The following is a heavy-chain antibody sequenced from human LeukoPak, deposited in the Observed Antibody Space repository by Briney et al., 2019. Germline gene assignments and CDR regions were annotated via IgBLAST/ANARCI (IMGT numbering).Heavy chain of an antibody. CDR1: GFTFSNYA. D-gene: IGHD3-10*01. CDR3: AKEDMARRFGFEH. Sequence: LGGSLRLSCAASGFTFSNYAMSWVRQAPGKGLEWVSSITGGGGDRFYADSVRGRFSISRDNSKNTLYLQMNSLRGEDTAVYFCAKEDMARRFGFEHWGQGTLVTVSS. J-gene: IGHJ4*02. CDR2: ITGGGGDR. V-gene: IGHV3-23*01.